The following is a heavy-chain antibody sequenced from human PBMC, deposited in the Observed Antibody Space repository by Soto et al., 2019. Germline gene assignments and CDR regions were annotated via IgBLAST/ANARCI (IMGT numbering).Heavy chain of an antibody. J-gene: IGHJ5*02. V-gene: IGHV1-69*06. D-gene: IGHD2-15*01. CDR3: ARDRCSGGSCYDWFDP. CDR1: GGTFSSYA. CDR2: IIPIFGTA. Sequence: QVQLVQSGAEVKKPGSSVKVSCKASGGTFSSYAISWVRQAPGQGLEWMGGIIPIFGTANYAQKFQGWVTMTRDTSISTAYMELSRLRSDDTAVYYCARDRCSGGSCYDWFDPWGQGTLVTVSS.